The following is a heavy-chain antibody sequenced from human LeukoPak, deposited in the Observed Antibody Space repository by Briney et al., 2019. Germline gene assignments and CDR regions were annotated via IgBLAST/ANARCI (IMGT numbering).Heavy chain of an antibody. Sequence: PSETLSLTCTVSGYSINSGYYWGWIRPPPGKGLEWIGSIYHSGSTYYNPSLKSRVTISVDTSKNQFSLKLSSVTAADTAVYYCARGDLSGWYLGLDYWGQGTLVTVSS. J-gene: IGHJ4*02. CDR3: ARGDLSGWYLGLDY. CDR2: IYHSGST. V-gene: IGHV4-38-2*02. CDR1: GYSINSGYY. D-gene: IGHD6-19*01.